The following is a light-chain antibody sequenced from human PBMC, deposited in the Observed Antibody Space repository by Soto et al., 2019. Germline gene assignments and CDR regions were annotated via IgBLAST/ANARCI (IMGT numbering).Light chain of an antibody. J-gene: IGKJ5*01. CDR1: QFLSSY. CDR3: QLYGRSIT. V-gene: IGKV3-11*01. Sequence: EVVLTQSPATLSLAPGERATLSCRASQFLSSYLAWYQQKPGQPPRLLIYDTSNRATGIPDRFSGSGSGTDFTLTITRLEPEDFAVYYCQLYGRSITFGQGTRLEIK. CDR2: DTS.